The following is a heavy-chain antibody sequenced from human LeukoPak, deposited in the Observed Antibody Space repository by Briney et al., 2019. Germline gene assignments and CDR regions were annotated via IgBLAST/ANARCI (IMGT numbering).Heavy chain of an antibody. CDR3: ARQTHYTPAFDY. J-gene: IGHJ4*02. D-gene: IGHD2-15*01. CDR1: GGSISSSSYS. Sequence: PSETLSLTCTVSGGSISSSSYSWGWIRLPPGKGLEWIGSIYYSGGTNYNPSLKSRVTISRNTSKNQFSLKLTSVTAADTAVYYCARQTHYTPAFDYWGQGTLVTVSS. CDR2: IYYSGGT. V-gene: IGHV4-39*01.